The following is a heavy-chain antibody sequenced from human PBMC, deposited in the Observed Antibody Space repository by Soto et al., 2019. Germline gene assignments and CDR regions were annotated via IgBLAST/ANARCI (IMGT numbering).Heavy chain of an antibody. J-gene: IGHJ4*02. D-gene: IGHD3-16*02. Sequence: SETLSLTCTVSGGSISSSSYYWGWIRQPPGKGLEWIGSIYYSGSTYYNPSLKSRVTISVDTSKNQFSLKLSSVTAADTAVYYCARLNKGLHLGELSLYRFLDYWGQGTLVTGSS. CDR2: IYYSGST. CDR1: GGSISSSSYY. CDR3: ARLNKGLHLGELSLYRFLDY. V-gene: IGHV4-39*01.